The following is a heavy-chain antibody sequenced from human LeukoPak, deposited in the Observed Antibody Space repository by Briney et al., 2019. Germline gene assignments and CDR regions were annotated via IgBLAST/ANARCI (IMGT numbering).Heavy chain of an antibody. CDR2: IYYSGGT. CDR1: GGSISSYY. CDR3: TRGAGWLIDY. Sequence: PXETLXXXCTGSGGSISSYYWXXIRQPPGKGVEGLGYIYYSGGTNYNPSLKSRVTISADTSKNHFSLKLNSVPTADTAVYYCTRGAGWLIDYWGQGILVTVSS. V-gene: IGHV4-59*01. D-gene: IGHD3-16*01. J-gene: IGHJ4*02.